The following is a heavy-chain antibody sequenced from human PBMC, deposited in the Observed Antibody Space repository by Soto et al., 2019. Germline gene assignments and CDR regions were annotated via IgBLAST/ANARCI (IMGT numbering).Heavy chain of an antibody. CDR3: ARDLPRKYDFWSGYATDSYGMDV. CDR2: ISSSSSTI. J-gene: IGHJ6*02. D-gene: IGHD3-3*01. CDR1: GFTFSSYS. Sequence: PGGSLRLSCAASGFTFSSYSMNWVRQAPGKGLEWVSYISSSSSTIYYADSVKGRFTISRDNAKNSLYLQMNSLRDEDTAVYYCARDLPRKYDFWSGYATDSYGMDVWGQGTTVTVSS. V-gene: IGHV3-48*02.